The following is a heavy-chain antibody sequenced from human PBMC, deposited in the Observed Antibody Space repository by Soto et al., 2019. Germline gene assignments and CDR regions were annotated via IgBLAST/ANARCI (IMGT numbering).Heavy chain of an antibody. V-gene: IGHV1-18*04. J-gene: IGHJ6*01. CDR1: GYTFTSYG. Sequence: AAVKCSFKASGYTFTSYGISWVRQAPGQGLEWMGWISAYNGNTNYAQKLQGRVTMTTDTSTSTAEMELRSLRSDDTAVYYCAREEDIRGVDYYCMYVW. CDR3: AREEDIRGVDYYCMYV. D-gene: IGHD2-8*02. CDR2: ISAYNGNT.